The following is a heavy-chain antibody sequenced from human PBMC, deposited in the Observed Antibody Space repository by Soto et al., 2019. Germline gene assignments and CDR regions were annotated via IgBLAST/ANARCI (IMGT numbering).Heavy chain of an antibody. CDR1: GGTFSSYA. CDR2: ITPIFGTA. CDR3: ARGSQQWLVRGTTNYFDY. D-gene: IGHD6-19*01. Sequence: SVKVSCKASGGTFSSYAISWVRQAPGQGLEWMGGITPIFGTANYAQKFQGRVTITADKSTSTAYMELSSLRSEDTAVYYCARGSQQWLVRGTTNYFDYWGQGTLVTVSS. J-gene: IGHJ4*02. V-gene: IGHV1-69*06.